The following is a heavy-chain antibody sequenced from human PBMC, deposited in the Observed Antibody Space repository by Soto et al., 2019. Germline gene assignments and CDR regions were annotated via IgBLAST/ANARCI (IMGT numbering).Heavy chain of an antibody. J-gene: IGHJ6*02. CDR3: GRDSRPYYYGSGYGMDV. Sequence: QVQLVQSGAEVKKPGSSVKVSCKASGGTFSSYAISWVRQAPGQGLEWMGGIIPIFGTANYAQKFQGRVTINADESTSTAYMELCSLRSEDTAVYYCGRDSRPYYYGSGYGMDVWGQGTTVTVSS. D-gene: IGHD3-10*01. CDR2: IIPIFGTA. V-gene: IGHV1-69*12. CDR1: GGTFSSYA.